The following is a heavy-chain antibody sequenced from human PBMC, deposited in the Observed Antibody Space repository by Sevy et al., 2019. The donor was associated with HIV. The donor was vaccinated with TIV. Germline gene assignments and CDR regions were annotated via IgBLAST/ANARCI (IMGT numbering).Heavy chain of an antibody. Sequence: GGSLRLSCAASGFTFSSYGMHWVRQAPGKGLEWVAVIWYDGSNKYYADSVKGRFTISRDNSKNTLYLQMNSLRAEDTAVYYCAKDWGSGWTILRGLDYWGQGTLVTVSS. CDR1: GFTFSSYG. CDR2: IWYDGSNK. D-gene: IGHD6-19*01. CDR3: AKDWGSGWTILRGLDY. J-gene: IGHJ4*02. V-gene: IGHV3-33*06.